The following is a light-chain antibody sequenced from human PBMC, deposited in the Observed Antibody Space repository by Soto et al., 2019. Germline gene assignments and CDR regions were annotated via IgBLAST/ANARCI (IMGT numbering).Light chain of an antibody. CDR1: SSDVGSYNL. Sequence: QSALTQPASGSGSPGQSITISCTGTSSDVGSYNLVSWYQQHPGKAPKLMIYEVSKRPSGVSNRFSGSKSGNTASLTISGLQAEDEADYYCCSYGGSSTFLVFGGGTKVTVL. CDR3: CSYGGSSTFLV. CDR2: EVS. J-gene: IGLJ2*01. V-gene: IGLV2-23*02.